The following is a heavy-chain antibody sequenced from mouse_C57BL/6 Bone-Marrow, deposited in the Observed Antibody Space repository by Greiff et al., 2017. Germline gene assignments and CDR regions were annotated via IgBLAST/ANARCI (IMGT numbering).Heavy chain of an antibody. V-gene: IGHV8-8*01. J-gene: IGHJ3*01. CDR2: IWWDDDK. CDR1: GFSLSTFGMG. D-gene: IGHD2-1*01. CDR3: ARIEGGIYYGNPAWFAY. Sequence: KEGGTGILQPSQTLSMTCSFSGFSLSTFGMGVGWIRQPSGKGLEWLAHIWWDDDKYYNPALKSRLTNSKDTSKNQVFLKIANVDTADTATYYCARIEGGIYYGNPAWFAYWGQGTLVTVSA.